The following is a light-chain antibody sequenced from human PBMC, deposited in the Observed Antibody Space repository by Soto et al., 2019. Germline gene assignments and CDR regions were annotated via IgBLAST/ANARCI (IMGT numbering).Light chain of an antibody. CDR3: QSYDTSRTGV. J-gene: IGLJ2*01. Sequence: QPVLTQPPSVSGAPGQRVTISCTGSSSNIGAGYDVHWYRQLPGRAPKLLIYDNTNRPSGVPDRFSASKSGTSASLAITGLQAEDEADYYCQSYDTSRTGVFGGGTKLTVL. CDR1: SSNIGAGYD. V-gene: IGLV1-40*01. CDR2: DNT.